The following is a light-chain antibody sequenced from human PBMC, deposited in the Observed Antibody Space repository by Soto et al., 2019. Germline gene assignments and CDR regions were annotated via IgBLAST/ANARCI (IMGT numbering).Light chain of an antibody. CDR1: QSVSSSY. Sequence: EIVLTQSPGTLSLSPGERATLSCRASQSVSSSYLAWYQQKPGQAPRLLIYGASSRATGIPDRFSGSGSGTDFTLTISRLEPEDFAVYYCQQYARFPLTFGGGTKVEIK. V-gene: IGKV3-20*01. CDR2: GAS. CDR3: QQYARFPLT. J-gene: IGKJ4*01.